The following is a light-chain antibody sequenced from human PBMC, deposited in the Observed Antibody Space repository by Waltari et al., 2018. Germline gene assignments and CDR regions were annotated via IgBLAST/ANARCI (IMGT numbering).Light chain of an antibody. CDR3: QKYNSAPLT. CDR1: QGITNN. Sequence: DIQMTQSPSSLSASVGDRVTITCWASQGITNNLAWYQQKPGKVPKLLIYGASTLQSGVPSRFSGSGSGTDFTLTISSLQPEDVATYFCQKYNSAPLTFGGGTKVEIK. V-gene: IGKV1-27*01. J-gene: IGKJ4*01. CDR2: GAS.